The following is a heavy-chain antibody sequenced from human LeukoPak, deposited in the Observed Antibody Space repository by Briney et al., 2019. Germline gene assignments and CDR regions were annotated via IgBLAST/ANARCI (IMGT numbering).Heavy chain of an antibody. D-gene: IGHD6-19*01. CDR2: INGAGSST. J-gene: IGHJ1*01. V-gene: IGHV3-74*01. Sequence: PGGSLRLSCAASGFTFSSHWMHWVRQAPWKGLVWVSRINGAGSSTSYADSVKGRFTVSRDNAKNTLNLQMNSLRAEDTAVYYRARDLFFSDAGYSSGWRAEYFHHWGQGTLVTVSS. CDR1: GFTFSSHW. CDR3: ARDLFFSDAGYSSGWRAEYFHH.